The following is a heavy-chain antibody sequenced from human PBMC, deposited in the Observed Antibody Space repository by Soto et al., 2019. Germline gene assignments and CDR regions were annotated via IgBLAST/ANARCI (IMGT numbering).Heavy chain of an antibody. Sequence: EVQLVESGGGLVQPGRSLRLSCAASGFTFDDYAMHWARQAPGKGLEWVSGISWNSGSIGYPDSVKGRFTIFRDIPKNSLYRQMNSLRAEDTALYYCAKDHSPDYLLRDAFDICGQGTMVTVSS. V-gene: IGHV3-9*01. CDR1: GFTFDDYA. CDR3: AKDHSPDYLLRDAFDI. D-gene: IGHD3-16*01. CDR2: ISWNSGSI. J-gene: IGHJ3*02.